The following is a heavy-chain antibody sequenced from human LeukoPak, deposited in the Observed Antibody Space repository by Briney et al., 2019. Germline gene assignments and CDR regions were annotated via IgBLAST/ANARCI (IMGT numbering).Heavy chain of an antibody. J-gene: IGHJ4*02. D-gene: IGHD3-3*01. Sequence: GGSLRLSCSTFGFNFANYGVSWFRQAPGQGPEWVGFLRSTVHGGPAEYAASVEGRFIISRDDSKGIAYLQMNSLKTEDTAVYYCTRAGGYDFWIDYWGQGTLVTVSS. CDR1: GFNFANYG. CDR2: LRSTVHGGPA. CDR3: TRAGGYDFWIDY. V-gene: IGHV3-49*03.